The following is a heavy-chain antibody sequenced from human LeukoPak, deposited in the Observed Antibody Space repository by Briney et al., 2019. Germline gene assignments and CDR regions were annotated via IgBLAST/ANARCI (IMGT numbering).Heavy chain of an antibody. CDR1: GVSISSGGYY. D-gene: IGHD6-19*01. CDR2: IYYSGST. CDR3: ARGGYGLNSSGSTN. Sequence: SETLSLTCTVSGVSISSGGYYWSWIRQHPGKGLEWIGYIYYSGSTYYNPSLKSRVTISVDTSKNQFSLKLSSVTAADTAVYYCARGGYGLNSSGSTNWSQGTLVTVSS. V-gene: IGHV4-31*03. J-gene: IGHJ4*02.